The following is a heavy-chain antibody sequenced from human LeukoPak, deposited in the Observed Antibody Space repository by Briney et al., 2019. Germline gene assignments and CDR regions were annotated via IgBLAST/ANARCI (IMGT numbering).Heavy chain of an antibody. D-gene: IGHD3-10*01. V-gene: IGHV3-30*18. J-gene: IGHJ5*02. CDR3: AKSSTLWFGELWNWFDP. CDR1: GFTFSSYG. Sequence: GGSLRLSCAAYGFTFSSYGMHWVRQAPGKGLEWGAVISYDGSNKYYADSVKGRFTISRDNSKNTLYLQMNSLRAEDTAVYYCAKSSTLWFGELWNWFDPWGQGTLVTVSS. CDR2: ISYDGSNK.